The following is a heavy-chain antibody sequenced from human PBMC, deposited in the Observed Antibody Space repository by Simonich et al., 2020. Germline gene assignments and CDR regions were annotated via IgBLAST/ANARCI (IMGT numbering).Heavy chain of an antibody. CDR3: ARGLRVAAAGTAFQH. V-gene: IGHV4-34*01. Sequence: QVQLQQWGAGLLKPSETLSLPCAVYGGSFSGYYWSWIRQPPGKGLEWTGEINHSASTHYNPSLKSRVTIAVDTSKNQFSLKPSSVTAADTAVYYCARGLRVAAAGTAFQHWGQGTLVTVSS. CDR1: GGSFSGYY. CDR2: INHSAST. J-gene: IGHJ1*01. D-gene: IGHD6-13*01.